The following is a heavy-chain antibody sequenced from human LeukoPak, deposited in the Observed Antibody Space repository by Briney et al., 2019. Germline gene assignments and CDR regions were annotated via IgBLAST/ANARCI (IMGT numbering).Heavy chain of an antibody. J-gene: IGHJ4*02. CDR2: ISWNSGSI. CDR1: GFTFDDYA. D-gene: IGHD3-10*01. V-gene: IGHV3-9*01. Sequence: GGSLRLSCAASGFTFDDYAMHWVRRAPGKGLEWVSGISWNSGSIGYADSVKGRFTISRDNAKNSLYLQMNSLRAEDRALYYCAKDIDGSGSYYSFDYWGQGTLVTVSS. CDR3: AKDIDGSGSYYSFDY.